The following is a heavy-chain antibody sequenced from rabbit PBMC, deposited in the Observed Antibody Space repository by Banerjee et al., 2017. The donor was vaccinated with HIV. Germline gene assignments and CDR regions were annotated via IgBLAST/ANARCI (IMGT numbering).Heavy chain of an antibody. D-gene: IGHD7-1*01. CDR2: IYTGDGST. CDR3: ARDITGGGWNFNL. CDR1: GFSFSSSYW. J-gene: IGHJ4*01. V-gene: IGHV1S45*01. Sequence: QEQLEESGGDLVKPGASLTLTCTASGFSFSSSYWICWVRQAPGKGLEWIACIYTGDGSTYYASWAKGRFTISDASSTTVTLQMTSLTAADTATYFCARDITGGGWNFNLWGPGTLVTVS.